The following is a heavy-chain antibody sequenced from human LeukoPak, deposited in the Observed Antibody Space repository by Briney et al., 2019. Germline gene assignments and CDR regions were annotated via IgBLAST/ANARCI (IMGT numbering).Heavy chain of an antibody. CDR2: MKPNSGDT. Sequence: ASVKVSCKASGYSFTNYDINWVRQAPGQGLEWMGWMKPNSGDTGYAQKFQGRVTFSRNTSISTAYMELTNLRFEDTAVYYCARCDYDTTINPNWFDPWGQGTLVTVSS. D-gene: IGHD3-22*01. V-gene: IGHV1-8*03. CDR1: GYSFTNYD. CDR3: ARCDYDTTINPNWFDP. J-gene: IGHJ5*02.